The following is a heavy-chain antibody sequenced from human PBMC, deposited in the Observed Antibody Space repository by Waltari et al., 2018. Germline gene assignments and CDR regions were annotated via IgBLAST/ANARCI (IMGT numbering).Heavy chain of an antibody. D-gene: IGHD3-10*01. V-gene: IGHV3-33*01. J-gene: IGHJ4*02. CDR2: IWYDGSNK. Sequence: QVQLVESGGGVVQPGRSLRLSCAASGFTFSSHGMHWVRQAPGKGLEWVAVIWYDGSNKYYGDSVKGRFIISRDDSKNTLYLQMNSLRADDTAVYYCARDLSYGSAADWGQGTLVTVSS. CDR1: GFTFSSHG. CDR3: ARDLSYGSAAD.